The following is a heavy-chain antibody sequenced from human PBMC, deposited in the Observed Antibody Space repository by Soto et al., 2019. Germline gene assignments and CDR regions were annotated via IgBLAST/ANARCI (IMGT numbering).Heavy chain of an antibody. D-gene: IGHD2-2*01. J-gene: IGHJ6*02. CDR3: ARDSIKTPAGRMDV. Sequence: GASVKVSCKASGYTFTGYYMHWVRQAPGQGLEWMGWINPNSGGTNYAQKFQGWVTMTRDTSISTAYMELSRLRSDDTAVYYCARDSIKTPAGRMDVWGQGTTVTVS. V-gene: IGHV1-2*04. CDR2: INPNSGGT. CDR1: GYTFTGYY.